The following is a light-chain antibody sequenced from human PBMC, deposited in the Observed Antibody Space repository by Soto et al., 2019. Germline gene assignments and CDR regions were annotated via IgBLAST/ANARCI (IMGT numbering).Light chain of an antibody. CDR1: QSVSSY. V-gene: IGKV3-11*01. CDR2: EAS. J-gene: IGKJ1*01. CDR3: QQRSDWPWT. Sequence: EIVFTQSPPTLSLSPGERATLSWRASQSVSSYLAWYQQKPGQAPRLLMYEASNRATGIPARFSGGGSGTDFTLTISSLEPEDFAVYYCQQRSDWPWTFGQGTKVDI.